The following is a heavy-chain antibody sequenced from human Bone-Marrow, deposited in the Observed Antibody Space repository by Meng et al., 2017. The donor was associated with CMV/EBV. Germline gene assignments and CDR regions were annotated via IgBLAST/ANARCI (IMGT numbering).Heavy chain of an antibody. D-gene: IGHD4-17*01. J-gene: IGHJ6*02. V-gene: IGHV1-46*01. CDR1: GYTFTFYS. CDR2: INPSGDST. CDR3: ARVRYGDYYGMDV. Sequence: ASVKVSCKASGYTFTFYSMHWMRQAPGQGLEWMGVINPSGDSTSYAQKFQGRVTMTRDTSTSTVYMELSSLRSEDTAVYYCARVRYGDYYGMDVWGQGTTVTVSS.